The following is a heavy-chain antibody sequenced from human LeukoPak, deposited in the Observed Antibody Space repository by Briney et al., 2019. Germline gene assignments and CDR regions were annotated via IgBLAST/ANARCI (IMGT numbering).Heavy chain of an antibody. Sequence: GGSLRLSCAASGFTFSSYAMSWVRQAPGKGLEWVSAISGSGGSTYYADSVKGRFTISRDNSKNTLYLQMNSLRAEDTAVYYCAKDQHPYGGYSYVGFDYWGQGTLVTVSS. CDR1: GFTFSSYA. J-gene: IGHJ4*02. D-gene: IGHD5-18*01. CDR2: ISGSGGST. CDR3: AKDQHPYGGYSYVGFDY. V-gene: IGHV3-23*01.